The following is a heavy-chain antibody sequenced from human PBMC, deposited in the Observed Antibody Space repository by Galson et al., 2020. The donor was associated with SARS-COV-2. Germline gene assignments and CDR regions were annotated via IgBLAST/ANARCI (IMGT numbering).Heavy chain of an antibody. V-gene: IGHV4-34*01. CDR2: INHSGST. Sequence: SETLSLTCAVYGGSFSGYYWSLIRQPPGKGLEWIGEINHSGSTNYNPSLKSRVTISVDTSKNQFSLKLSSVTAADTAVYYCARGPGHISGYYYALRYWGQGTLVTVSS. CDR3: ARGPGHISGYYYALRY. D-gene: IGHD3-22*01. J-gene: IGHJ4*02. CDR1: GGSFSGYY.